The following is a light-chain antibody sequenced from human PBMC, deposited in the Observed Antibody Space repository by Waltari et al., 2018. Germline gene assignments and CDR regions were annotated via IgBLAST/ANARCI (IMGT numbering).Light chain of an antibody. J-gene: IGKJ5*01. V-gene: IGKV3-20*01. CDR3: QHYGRSAIT. Sequence: EIVLTQSPVTLSLSPGERANLYCRASESITTNFIAWYQQKPGQAPRLLIHGASIRATGISDFFSGSGSGTDFTLTISRLEPEDFAVYYCQHYGRSAITFGQGTRLDIK. CDR2: GAS. CDR1: ESITTNF.